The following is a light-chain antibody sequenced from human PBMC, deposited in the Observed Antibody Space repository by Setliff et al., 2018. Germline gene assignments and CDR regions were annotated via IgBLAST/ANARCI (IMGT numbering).Light chain of an antibody. CDR1: SSDVGGYNY. V-gene: IGLV2-23*02. CDR2: DVT. Sequence: QFVLTQPASVSGSPGQSITISCTGTSSDVGGYNYVSWYQQHPGKAPKLMIYDVTKWPSGVSNRFSGSKSGNTASLTISGLQAEDEADYYCCSYAGSSTYVFGTGTKVT. J-gene: IGLJ1*01. CDR3: CSYAGSSTYV.